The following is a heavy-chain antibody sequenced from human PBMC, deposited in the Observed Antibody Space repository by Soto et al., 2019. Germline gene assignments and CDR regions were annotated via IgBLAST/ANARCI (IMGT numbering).Heavy chain of an antibody. V-gene: IGHV4-31*03. CDR1: GDSITSGGNY. CDR3: ASLVPTWHQLDY. Sequence: SETLSLTCTVSGDSITSGGNYWSWIRQLPGKGLEWIGYIYYSGSTSYNPSLNSRFTISVDTSKNQFSLKLKSVTAADTAVYYCASLVPTWHQLDYWGQGALVTVSS. CDR2: IYYSGST. D-gene: IGHD3-10*01. J-gene: IGHJ4*02.